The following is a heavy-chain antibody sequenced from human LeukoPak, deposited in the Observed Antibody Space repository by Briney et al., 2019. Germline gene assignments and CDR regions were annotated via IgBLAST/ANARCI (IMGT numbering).Heavy chain of an antibody. Sequence: GGSLRLSCAASGFTFDDYGMRWVRQAPGKGLEWVSGINWNGGGTGYADSVKGRFTISRDNAKNSLYLQMNSLRAEDTALYYCARAPYVWGSYRSSSSYFDYWGQGTLVTVSA. CDR3: ARAPYVWGSYRSSSSYFDY. D-gene: IGHD3-16*02. CDR2: INWNGGGT. CDR1: GFTFDDYG. V-gene: IGHV3-20*04. J-gene: IGHJ4*02.